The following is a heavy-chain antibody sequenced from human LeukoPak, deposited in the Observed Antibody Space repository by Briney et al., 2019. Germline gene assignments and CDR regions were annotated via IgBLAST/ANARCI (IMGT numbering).Heavy chain of an antibody. D-gene: IGHD3-10*01. CDR2: VSSSSSYT. V-gene: IGHV3-11*03. Sequence: GGSLRLSCAASGFTFSDSYTSSIRQAPGKGLEWVSYVSSSSSYTNYADSVKGRFTISRDNAKNSLYLQMNSLRAEDTAVYYCARFAGSGSYVDYWGQGTLVTVSS. CDR3: ARFAGSGSYVDY. CDR1: GFTFSDSY. J-gene: IGHJ4*02.